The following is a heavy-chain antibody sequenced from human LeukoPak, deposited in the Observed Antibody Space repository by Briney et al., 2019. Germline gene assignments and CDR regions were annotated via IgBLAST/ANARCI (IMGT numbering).Heavy chain of an antibody. CDR2: IYTSGST. V-gene: IGHV4-4*07. D-gene: IGHD3-10*01. CDR3: ARGRYYGSGRYMDV. J-gene: IGHJ6*03. Sequence: SETLSLTCTVSGGSISSYYWSWIRQPAGKGLEWIGRIYTSGSTNYNPSLKSRVTMSVDTSKNQFSLKLSSVTAADTAVYYCARGRYYGSGRYMDVWGKGTTVTVSS. CDR1: GGSISSYY.